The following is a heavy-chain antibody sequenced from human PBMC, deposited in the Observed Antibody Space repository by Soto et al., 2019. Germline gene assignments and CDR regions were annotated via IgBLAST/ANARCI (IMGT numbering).Heavy chain of an antibody. CDR1: GGTIRSGVYY. D-gene: IGHD5-12*01. CDR2: IYYSGST. J-gene: IGHJ4*02. Sequence: PSETQSLTCTVSGGTIRSGVYYWSWIRQHPGKGLEWIGYIYYSGSTYYNPSLKSRVTISVDTSKNQFSLELSSVTAADTAVYYCARDGNGYASFDYWGQGTPVTVSS. V-gene: IGHV4-31*03. CDR3: ARDGNGYASFDY.